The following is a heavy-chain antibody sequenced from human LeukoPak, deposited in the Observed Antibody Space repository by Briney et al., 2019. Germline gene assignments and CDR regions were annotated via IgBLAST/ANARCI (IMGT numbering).Heavy chain of an antibody. V-gene: IGHV4-59*01. Sequence: SETLSLTCSVSGGSISSDYWNWIRQPPGKGLEWIGYIYYSGGTNYNPSLKSRVTISVDTSKNQFFLKLSSVTAADTAVYYCAREGLGRAFDIWGQGTMVTVSS. CDR2: IYYSGGT. CDR3: AREGLGRAFDI. J-gene: IGHJ3*02. CDR1: GGSISSDY. D-gene: IGHD6-19*01.